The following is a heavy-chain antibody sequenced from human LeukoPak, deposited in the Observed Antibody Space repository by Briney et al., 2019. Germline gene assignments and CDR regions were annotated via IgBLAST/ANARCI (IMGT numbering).Heavy chain of an antibody. D-gene: IGHD2-2*01. Sequence: GESLKISCKASGYSFTSYWIGWVRQMPGKGLEWMGIIYPGDSDTRYSPSFQGQVTISADKSISPAYLQWSSLKASDTAMYYCARHGGDCSSTSCYGNWFDPWGQGTLVTVSS. CDR3: ARHGGDCSSTSCYGNWFDP. CDR2: IYPGDSDT. J-gene: IGHJ5*02. V-gene: IGHV5-51*01. CDR1: GYSFTSYW.